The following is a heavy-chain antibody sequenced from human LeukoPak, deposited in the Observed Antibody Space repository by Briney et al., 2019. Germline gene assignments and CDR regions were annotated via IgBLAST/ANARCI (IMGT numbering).Heavy chain of an antibody. J-gene: IGHJ4*02. CDR3: AKLSVNKPRIGGVVAATTGFDY. D-gene: IGHD2-15*01. V-gene: IGHV3-30*18. CDR1: GFTFSSYG. Sequence: PGGSLRLSCAASGFTFSSYGMHWVRQAPGKGLEWVAVISYDGSNKYYADSVKGRFTISRDNSKNTLYLQMNSLRAEDTAVYYWAKLSVNKPRIGGVVAATTGFDYWGQGTLVTVSS. CDR2: ISYDGSNK.